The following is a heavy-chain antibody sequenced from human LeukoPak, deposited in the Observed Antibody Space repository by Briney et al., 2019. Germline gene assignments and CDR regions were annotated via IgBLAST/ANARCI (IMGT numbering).Heavy chain of an antibody. V-gene: IGHV4-59*12. CDR2: IYYSGST. Sequence: PSETLSLTCTVSGGSTSSDYWSWIRQPPGKGLEWIGYIYYSGSTNYNPSLKSRVTILVDTSKNQFSLKLSSVTAADTAVYYCARVGYCSSTSCSHFDYWGQGTLVTVSS. CDR1: GGSTSSDY. CDR3: ARVGYCSSTSCSHFDY. J-gene: IGHJ4*02. D-gene: IGHD2-2*01.